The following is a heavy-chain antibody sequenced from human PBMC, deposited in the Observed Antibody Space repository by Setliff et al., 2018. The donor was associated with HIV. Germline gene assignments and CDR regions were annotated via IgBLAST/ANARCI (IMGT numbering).Heavy chain of an antibody. V-gene: IGHV3-7*01. J-gene: IGHJ4*02. CDR2: IKQDGSEK. Sequence: PGGSLRLSCAASGLTFSNYWMNWVRQAPGRGLEWVANIKQDGSEKYYVDSVKGRFTISRDNPKNSLFLQMNSLRAEDTAVYYCAAGSGWRIEYWGQGILVTVSS. D-gene: IGHD6-19*01. CDR3: AAGSGWRIEY. CDR1: GLTFSNYW.